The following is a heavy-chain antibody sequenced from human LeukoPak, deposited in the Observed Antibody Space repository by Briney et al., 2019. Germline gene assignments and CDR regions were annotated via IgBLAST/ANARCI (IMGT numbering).Heavy chain of an antibody. D-gene: IGHD3-3*01. CDR1: GDSVSSSPYY. CDR3: ARWRSQQSEFDL. V-gene: IGHV4-61*01. J-gene: IGHJ4*02. Sequence: SETLSLTCSVSGDSVSSSPYYWGWIRQPPGKGLEWIGNTFSTSTLYNASLRSRVTILVDTSKNQFSLKLTSATAADTAIYYCARWRSQQSEFDLWGQGTLATISS. CDR2: TFSTST.